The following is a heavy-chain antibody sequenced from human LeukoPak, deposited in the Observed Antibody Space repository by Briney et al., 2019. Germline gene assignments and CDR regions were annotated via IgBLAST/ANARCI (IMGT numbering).Heavy chain of an antibody. CDR1: GFTFSTYS. CDR3: ARDPEAPDY. CDR2: ISSSVSSSSVSTT. V-gene: IGHV3-48*02. J-gene: IGHJ4*02. Sequence: GGSLRLSCAASGFTFSTYSMNWVRQAPGKGLEWVSYISSSVSSSSVSTTHYADSVKGRFTISRDNAKNSLYLQMSSLRDEDTAVYYCARDPEAPDYWGQGTLVTVSS.